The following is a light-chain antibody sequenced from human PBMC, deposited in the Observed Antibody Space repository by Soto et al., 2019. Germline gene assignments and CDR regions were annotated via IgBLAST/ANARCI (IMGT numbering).Light chain of an antibody. CDR3: QPVA. Sequence: DIQMTQSPASLSASVGDRVTITCQANQDINIYLNWYLHKPGKAPRLLIYDAFKVQTGVPARFRGSGSGTDFSLTIGCLQYEDIGTYYCQPVAFGGGTKVEVK. V-gene: IGKV1-33*01. CDR1: QDINIY. J-gene: IGKJ4*01. CDR2: DAF.